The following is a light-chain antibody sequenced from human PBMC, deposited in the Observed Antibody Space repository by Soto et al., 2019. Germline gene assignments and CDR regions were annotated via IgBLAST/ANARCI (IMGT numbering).Light chain of an antibody. Sequence: EIVLTQSPATLSLSPGERATLSCRASQSVSSYLAWYQQKPGQAPRLLIYDASNRATGIPARFSGSGSGTDFTLTIRRLEPEDFAVYYCKQRSNWPITFGQGTRLEIK. CDR2: DAS. CDR3: KQRSNWPIT. CDR1: QSVSSY. V-gene: IGKV3-11*01. J-gene: IGKJ5*01.